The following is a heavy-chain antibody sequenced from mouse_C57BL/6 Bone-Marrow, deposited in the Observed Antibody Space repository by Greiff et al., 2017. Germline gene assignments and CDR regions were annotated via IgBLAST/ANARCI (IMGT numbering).Heavy chain of an antibody. J-gene: IGHJ1*03. CDR3: AELTGTWWYFDV. D-gene: IGHD4-1*01. Sequence: VQLKQSGAELVKPGASVKMSCKASGYTFTSYWITWVKQRPGQGLEWIGDIYPGSGSTNYNEKFKSKATLTVDTSSSTAYMQLSSLTSEDSAVYYCAELTGTWWYFDVWGTGTTVTVSS. CDR2: IYPGSGST. V-gene: IGHV1-55*01. CDR1: GYTFTSYW.